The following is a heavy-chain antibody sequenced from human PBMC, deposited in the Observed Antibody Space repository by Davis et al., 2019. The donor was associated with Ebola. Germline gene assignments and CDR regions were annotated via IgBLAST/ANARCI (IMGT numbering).Heavy chain of an antibody. V-gene: IGHV1-18*01. Sequence: ASVKVSCKASGYTFKNSAISWVRQAPGQGLEWMGWISAYNGNTAYAQILQGRVTMTTDTSTGTAYMELRSLRSDDTAVHFCARTSIVGTTTTASDIWGQGTMVTVSS. D-gene: IGHD1-26*01. J-gene: IGHJ3*02. CDR3: ARTSIVGTTTTASDI. CDR2: ISAYNGNT. CDR1: GYTFKNSA.